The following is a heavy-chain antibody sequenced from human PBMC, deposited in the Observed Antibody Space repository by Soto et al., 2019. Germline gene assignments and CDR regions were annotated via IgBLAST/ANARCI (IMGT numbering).Heavy chain of an antibody. D-gene: IGHD6-13*01. CDR1: AGSISSGGNY. J-gene: IGHJ4*02. Sequence: QVQLQESGPGLVKPSQTLSVICPVSAGSISSGGNYYSWIRQHPGKGLEWIGNIHYSGSSYYNPSLKRRVTISVDKPKNQFSLKLNSVTAADTAVYFCARRGVAAAGLFDYWGQGTLVTLSS. CDR2: IHYSGSS. V-gene: IGHV4-31*03. CDR3: ARRGVAAAGLFDY.